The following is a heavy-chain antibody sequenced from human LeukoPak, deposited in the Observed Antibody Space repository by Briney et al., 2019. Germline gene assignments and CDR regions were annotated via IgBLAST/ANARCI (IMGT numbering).Heavy chain of an antibody. Sequence: PGGSLRLSCAASGFTFSDYYMSWIRQAPGKGLEWVSYISSSGSTIYYADSVKGRFTISRDNAKNSLYLQMNSLRAEDTAVYYCASSVGQRKHYDFWSGYYLRGGAFDIWGQGTMVTVSS. V-gene: IGHV3-11*04. J-gene: IGHJ3*02. D-gene: IGHD3-3*01. CDR2: ISSSGSTI. CDR1: GFTFSDYY. CDR3: ASSVGQRKHYDFWSGYYLRGGAFDI.